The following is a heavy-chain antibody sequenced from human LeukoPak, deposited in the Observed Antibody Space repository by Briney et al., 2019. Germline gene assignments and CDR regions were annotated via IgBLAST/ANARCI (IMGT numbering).Heavy chain of an antibody. J-gene: IGHJ4*02. CDR2: IYYSGST. CDR1: GGSISSYY. Sequence: PSETLSLTCTVSGGSISSYYWSWIRQPPGKGLEWIGYIYYSGSTNYNPSLKSRVTISVDTSKNQFSLKLSSVTAADTAVYYCAKDDAHSSGWYEPYYFDYWGQGTLVTVSS. CDR3: AKDDAHSSGWYEPYYFDY. D-gene: IGHD6-19*01. V-gene: IGHV4-59*01.